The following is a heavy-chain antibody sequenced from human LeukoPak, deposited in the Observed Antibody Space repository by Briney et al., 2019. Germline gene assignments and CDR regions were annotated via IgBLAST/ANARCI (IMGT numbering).Heavy chain of an antibody. Sequence: GESLKISCKGSGYSFTSYWIGWVRQMPGKGLEWMGIIYPGDSDTRYSPSFQGQVTISADKSISTAYLQWSSLKASDTAMYYCARLPRGDPTQAPFDYWGQGTLVTVSS. D-gene: IGHD4-17*01. CDR2: IYPGDSDT. V-gene: IGHV5-51*01. J-gene: IGHJ4*02. CDR1: GYSFTSYW. CDR3: ARLPRGDPTQAPFDY.